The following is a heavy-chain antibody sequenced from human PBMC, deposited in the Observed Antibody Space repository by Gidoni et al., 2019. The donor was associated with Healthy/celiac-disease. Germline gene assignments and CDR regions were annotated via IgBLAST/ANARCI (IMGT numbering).Heavy chain of an antibody. J-gene: IGHJ6*04. Sequence: EVQLLQSGGCFVQPGASLRLSCSASGFTVSSDAMSWVRQAPGKGLEWVSAISGSGGSTYYADSVKGWFTISRDNSKNTLYLQMNSLRAEDTAVYYCAKTVVPAALRLEMDVWGKGTTVTVSS. CDR3: AKTVVPAALRLEMDV. D-gene: IGHD2-2*01. V-gene: IGHV3-23*01. CDR2: ISGSGGST. CDR1: GFTVSSDA.